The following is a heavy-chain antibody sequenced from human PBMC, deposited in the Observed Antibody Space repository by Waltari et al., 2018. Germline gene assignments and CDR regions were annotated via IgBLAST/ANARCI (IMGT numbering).Heavy chain of an antibody. Sequence: QVQLHQWGAGRLKPSETLSLTRAVSGWSFLGYFWSWARLSPGKGLEWLGSIHYSGSTNYNPTLESRLSLSVDTTKKQFSLKLTSVTAADAALYFCARYGEVPASYFFDHWGQGTLVTVSS. CDR2: IHYSGST. V-gene: IGHV4-34*01. CDR3: ARYGEVPASYFFDH. D-gene: IGHD2-21*01. CDR1: GWSFLGYF. J-gene: IGHJ4*01.